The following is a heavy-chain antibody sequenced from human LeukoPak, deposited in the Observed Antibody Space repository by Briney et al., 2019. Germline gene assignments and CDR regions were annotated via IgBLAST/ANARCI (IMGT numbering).Heavy chain of an antibody. CDR3: ARHDMIQQPHSFDY. Sequence: GGSLRLSCAASGFTFSNYWMSWVRQAPGMGLEWVANIRQDGSEKYYVDSVKGRFTISRDNAKNSLYLQMNSLSAEDTAVYYCARHDMIQQPHSFDYWGQGTLVTVSS. CDR2: IRQDGSEK. D-gene: IGHD5-18*01. V-gene: IGHV3-7*01. CDR1: GFTFSNYW. J-gene: IGHJ4*02.